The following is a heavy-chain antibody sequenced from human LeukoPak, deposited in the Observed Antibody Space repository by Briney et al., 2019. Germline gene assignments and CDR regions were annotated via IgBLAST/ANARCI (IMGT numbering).Heavy chain of an antibody. V-gene: IGHV4-30-4*08. CDR3: ARDPRDPYYYDSSSIIGGDY. J-gene: IGHJ4*02. CDR2: IYYSGST. D-gene: IGHD3-22*01. Sequence: PSQTLSLTCTVSGGSISSGDYYWSWIRQPPGKGLEWIGYIYYSGSTYYNPSLKSRVTISVDTSKNQFSLKLSSVTAADTAVYYCARDPRDPYYYDSSSIIGGDYWGQGTPVTVSS. CDR1: GGSISSGDYY.